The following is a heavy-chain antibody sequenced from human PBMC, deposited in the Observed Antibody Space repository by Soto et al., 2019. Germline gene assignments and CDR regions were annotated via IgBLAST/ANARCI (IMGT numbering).Heavy chain of an antibody. J-gene: IGHJ6*02. D-gene: IGHD4-4*01. V-gene: IGHV3-23*01. Sequence: GSLRLSCAASGFTFSSYDMSWVRQAPGKGLEWVSVIGDSGVGTYYADSVKGRCTISRDNSKTTLYLQMNDLRAEDTAIYYCVRHAKLTPVTANVGNYYGLDVWGPGTTVAV. CDR1: GFTFSSYD. CDR3: VRHAKLTPVTANVGNYYGLDV. CDR2: IGDSGVGT.